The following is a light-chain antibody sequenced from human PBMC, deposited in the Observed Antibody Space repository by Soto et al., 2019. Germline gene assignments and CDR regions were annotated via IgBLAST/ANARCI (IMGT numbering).Light chain of an antibody. Sequence: DIQMTQSPSSLSASVGDRVTITCRASQGISTYLACYQQKPGKVPKLLIYDASTLQSGVPSRFSGSGSGTDFTLTISSLQPEDVATYYCQKYNSAPRTFGQGTKVDIK. CDR2: DAS. V-gene: IGKV1-27*01. CDR3: QKYNSAPRT. CDR1: QGISTY. J-gene: IGKJ1*01.